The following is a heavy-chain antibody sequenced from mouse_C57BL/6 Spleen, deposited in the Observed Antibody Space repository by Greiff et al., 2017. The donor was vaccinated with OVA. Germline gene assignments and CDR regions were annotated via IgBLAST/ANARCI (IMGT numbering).Heavy chain of an antibody. J-gene: IGHJ1*03. Sequence: QVQLQHPGAELVKPGASVKLSCKASGYTFTSYWMQWVKQRPGQGLEWIGEIDPSDSYTNYNQKFKGKATLTVDTSSSTAYMQLSSLTSEDSAVYYCARKSNYGYFDVWGTGTTVTVSS. CDR1: GYTFTSYW. V-gene: IGHV1-50*01. CDR3: ARKSNYGYFDV. CDR2: IDPSDSYT. D-gene: IGHD1-3*01.